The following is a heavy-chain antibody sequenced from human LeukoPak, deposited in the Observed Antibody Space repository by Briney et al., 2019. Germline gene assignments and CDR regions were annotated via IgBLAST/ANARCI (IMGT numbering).Heavy chain of an antibody. CDR3: ARDTDIVATITIDY. Sequence: ASVKVSCKASGYTLTRYGISRVRQAPGQGLEWMGWISAYNGNTNCAQKLQGRVTMTTDTSTSTAYMELRSVRSDDTAVYYCARDTDIVATITIDYWGQGTLVTVSS. J-gene: IGHJ4*02. D-gene: IGHD5-12*01. V-gene: IGHV1-18*01. CDR2: ISAYNGNT. CDR1: GYTLTRYG.